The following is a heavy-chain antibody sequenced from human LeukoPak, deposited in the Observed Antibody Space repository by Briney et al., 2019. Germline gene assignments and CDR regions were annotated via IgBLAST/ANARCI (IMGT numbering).Heavy chain of an antibody. J-gene: IGHJ5*02. Sequence: PGRSLRLSCAASGFTFSSYAMHWVRQAPGKGLEWVAVISYDGSNKYYAASVKGRFTISRDNSKNTLYLQMNSLRAEDTAVYYCARDGYCSSTSCSTPHWFDPWGQGTLVTVSS. CDR1: GFTFSSYA. CDR2: ISYDGSNK. V-gene: IGHV3-30*01. D-gene: IGHD2-2*03. CDR3: ARDGYCSSTSCSTPHWFDP.